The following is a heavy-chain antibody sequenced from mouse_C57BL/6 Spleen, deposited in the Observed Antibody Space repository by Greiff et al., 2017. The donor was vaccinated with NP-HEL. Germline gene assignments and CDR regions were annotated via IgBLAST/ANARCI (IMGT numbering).Heavy chain of an antibody. V-gene: IGHV14-1*01. CDR1: GFNIKDYY. Sequence: VQLQQSGAELVRPGASVKLSCTASGFNIKDYYMHWVKQRPEQGLEWIGRIDPEDGDTEYAPKFQGKATMTADTSSNTAYLQRSSLTSDDTAVYYCTTGPYGYGEDYWGQGTTLTVSS. J-gene: IGHJ2*01. CDR3: TTGPYGYGEDY. D-gene: IGHD2-2*01. CDR2: IDPEDGDT.